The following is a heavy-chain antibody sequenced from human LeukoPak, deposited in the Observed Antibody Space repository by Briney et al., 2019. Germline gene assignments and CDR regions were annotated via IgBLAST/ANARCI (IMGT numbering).Heavy chain of an antibody. Sequence: GGSLRLSCAPSGFKIKNYGIHWVRQAPGKGLEWVAVIWYDGSKQYYIDSVKGRFTISRDDSKNTVYLQMDSLRVEDTAVYYCARDRTYYSDYWGQGTLVTVSS. CDR1: GFKIKNYG. D-gene: IGHD3-16*01. J-gene: IGHJ4*02. CDR3: ARDRTYYSDY. CDR2: IWYDGSKQ. V-gene: IGHV3-33*01.